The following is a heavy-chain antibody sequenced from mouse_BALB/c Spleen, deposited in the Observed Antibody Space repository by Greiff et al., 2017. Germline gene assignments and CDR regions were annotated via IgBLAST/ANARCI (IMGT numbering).Heavy chain of an antibody. J-gene: IGHJ3*01. Sequence: EVKVEESGGGLVKPGGSLKLSCAASGFTFSSYAMSWVRQTPEKRLEWVASISSGGSTYYPDSVKGRFTISRDNARNILYLQMSSLRSEDTAMYYCARKDKEGFAYWGQGTLVTVSA. CDR2: ISSGGST. CDR3: ARKDKEGFAY. V-gene: IGHV5-6-5*01. CDR1: GFTFSSYA.